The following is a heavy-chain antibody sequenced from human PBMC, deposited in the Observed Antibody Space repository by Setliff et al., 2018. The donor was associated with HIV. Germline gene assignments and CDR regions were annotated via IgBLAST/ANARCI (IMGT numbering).Heavy chain of an antibody. CDR2: IYYSGNT. Sequence: PSETLVFTCTVSGGSSSSSSFYWGWIRQPPGKGLEWIGSIYYSGNTYYNPSLRSRFTISVDTSKNQFPLKLSSVTAADTAVYYCARPFDWGSSHPLGYWSQGTLVTVSS. V-gene: IGHV4-39*01. D-gene: IGHD3-9*01. J-gene: IGHJ4*02. CDR3: ARPFDWGSSHPLGY. CDR1: GGSSSSSSFY.